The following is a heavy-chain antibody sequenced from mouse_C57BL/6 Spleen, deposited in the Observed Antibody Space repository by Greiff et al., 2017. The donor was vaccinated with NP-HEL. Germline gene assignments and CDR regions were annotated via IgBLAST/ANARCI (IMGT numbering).Heavy chain of an antibody. D-gene: IGHD1-1*01. Sequence: EVKLMESGGGLVKPGGSLKLSCAASRFTFSDYGMHWVRQAPEKGLEWVAYISSGSSTIYYADTVKGRFTISRDNAKNTLFLQMTSLRSEDTAMYYCARMNGSSPDYWGQGTTLTVSS. CDR2: ISSGSSTI. V-gene: IGHV5-17*01. CDR1: RFTFSDYG. J-gene: IGHJ2*01. CDR3: ARMNGSSPDY.